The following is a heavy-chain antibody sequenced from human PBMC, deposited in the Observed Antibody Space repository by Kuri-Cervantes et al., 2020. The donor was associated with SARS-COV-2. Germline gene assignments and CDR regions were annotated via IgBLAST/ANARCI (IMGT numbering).Heavy chain of an antibody. Sequence: GSLRLSCTVSGGSVSSGSYYWSWIRQPPGKGLEWIGYIYYSGSTNYNPSLKSRVTISVDTSKNQFSLKLSSVTAADTAVYYCARGGYGDYLSWGQGTLVTVSS. V-gene: IGHV4-61*01. D-gene: IGHD4-17*01. CDR2: IYYSGST. CDR1: GGSVSSGSYY. CDR3: ARGGYGDYLS. J-gene: IGHJ5*02.